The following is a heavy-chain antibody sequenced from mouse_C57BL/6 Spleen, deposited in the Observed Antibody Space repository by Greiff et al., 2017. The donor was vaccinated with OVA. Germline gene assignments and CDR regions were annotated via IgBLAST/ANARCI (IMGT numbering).Heavy chain of an antibody. J-gene: IGHJ3*01. CDR3: ARDLYYDYDGDFAY. V-gene: IGHV3-6*01. CDR2: ISYDGSN. D-gene: IGHD2-4*01. Sequence: VQLKESGPGLVKPSQSLSLTCSVTGYSITSGYYWNWIRQFPGNKLEWMGYISYDGSNNYNPSLKNRISITRDTSKNQFFLKLNSVTTEDTATYYCARDLYYDYDGDFAYWGQGTLVTVSA. CDR1: GYSITSGYY.